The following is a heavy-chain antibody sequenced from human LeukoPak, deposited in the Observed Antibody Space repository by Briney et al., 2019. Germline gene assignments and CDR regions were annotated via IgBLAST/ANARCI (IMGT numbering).Heavy chain of an antibody. V-gene: IGHV1-69*05. J-gene: IGHJ4*02. CDR2: IIPIFGTA. CDR3: AREKAGYPPNY. Sequence: SVKVSCKASGGTFSSYAISWVRQAPGQGLEWMGGIIPIFGTANYAQKLQGRVTMTTDTSTSTAYMELRSLRSDDTAVYYCAREKAGYPPNYWGQGTLVTVSS. CDR1: GGTFSSYA. D-gene: IGHD6-13*01.